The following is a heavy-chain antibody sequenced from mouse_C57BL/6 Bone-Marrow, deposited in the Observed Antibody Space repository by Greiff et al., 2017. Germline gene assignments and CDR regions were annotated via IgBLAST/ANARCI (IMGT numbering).Heavy chain of an antibody. CDR2: ISNGGGST. D-gene: IGHD3-3*01. Sequence: EVKVVESGGGLVQPGGSLKLSCAASGFTFSDYYMYWVRQTPEKRLEWVAYISNGGGSTYYPDTVKGRITISRDNTKNTLYLQMSRLKSEDTAMYDCARHRGDDWFAYWGQGTLVTVSA. CDR1: GFTFSDYY. CDR3: ARHRGDDWFAY. V-gene: IGHV5-12*01. J-gene: IGHJ3*01.